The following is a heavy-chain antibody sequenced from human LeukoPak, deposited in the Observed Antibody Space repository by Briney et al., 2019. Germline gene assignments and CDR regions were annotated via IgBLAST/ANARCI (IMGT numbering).Heavy chain of an antibody. CDR3: ARASTPKVGATIYYFDY. D-gene: IGHD1-26*01. CDR2: INTNTGNP. Sequence: ASVKVSCKASGYTFTSYILNWVRQAPGQGLECMGWINTNTGNPTYAQGFTGRFVFSLDTSDSTAYLQISSLKAEDTALYYCARASTPKVGATIYYFDYWGQGTLVTVSS. CDR1: GYTFTSYI. J-gene: IGHJ4*02. V-gene: IGHV7-4-1*02.